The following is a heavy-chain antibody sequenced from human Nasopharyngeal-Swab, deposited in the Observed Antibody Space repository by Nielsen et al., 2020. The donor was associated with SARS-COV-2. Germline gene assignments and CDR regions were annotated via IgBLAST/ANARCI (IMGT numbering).Heavy chain of an antibody. CDR2: IKQVRTLK. CDR1: GFTFSDYW. V-gene: IGHV3-7*03. J-gene: IGHJ4*02. CDR3: VRNEI. Sequence: GESLKISCGGSGFTFSDYWMSWVRQSPEKGLEWVANIKQVRTLKSYVDSVKGRFIISRDNAKNSLDLQMNSLRVEDTAVYYCVRNEIWGQGTLVTVS.